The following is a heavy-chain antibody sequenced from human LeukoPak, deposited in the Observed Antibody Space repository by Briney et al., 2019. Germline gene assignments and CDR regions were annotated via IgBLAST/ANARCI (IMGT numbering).Heavy chain of an antibody. D-gene: IGHD3-3*01. V-gene: IGHV4-61*08. J-gene: IGHJ3*02. CDR2: IYYSGST. Sequence: SETLSLTCTVSGYSISGGYYWSWIRQPPGKGLEWIGYIYYSGSTNYNPSLKSRVTISVDTSKNQFSLKLSSVTAADTAVYYCARDSSTTIFGVVSHTPLDAFDIWGQGTMVTVSS. CDR1: GYSISGGYY. CDR3: ARDSSTTIFGVVSHTPLDAFDI.